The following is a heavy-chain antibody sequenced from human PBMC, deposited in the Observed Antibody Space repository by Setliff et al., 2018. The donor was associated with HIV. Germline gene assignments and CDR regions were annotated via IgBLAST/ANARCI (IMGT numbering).Heavy chain of an antibody. CDR2: IETTGTV. D-gene: IGHD3-22*01. Sequence: SETLSLTCNLSGDSIRSQFWTWIRQTPGKGLEWIASIETTGTVNYSPSLKSRVSISLDPSRSQFSLTLRSVTAADTAVYYCARHARSITMTTDWYFDLWGRGTLVTVSS. CDR3: ARHARSITMTTDWYFDL. V-gene: IGHV4-4*08. CDR1: GDSIRSQF. J-gene: IGHJ2*01.